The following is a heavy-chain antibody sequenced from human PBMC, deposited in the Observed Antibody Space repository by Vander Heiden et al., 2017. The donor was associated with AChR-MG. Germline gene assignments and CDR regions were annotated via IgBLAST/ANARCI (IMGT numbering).Heavy chain of an antibody. CDR3: AKPQWGYDFWSGESLYFDY. J-gene: IGHJ4*02. CDR2: ISGSGGST. V-gene: IGHV3-23*01. CDR1: GFTISSYA. D-gene: IGHD3-3*01. Sequence: EVQLLESGGGLVQPGGSLRLSCAASGFTISSYAMSWVRQAPGKGLDWVSAISGSGGSTYYADSVKGRFTISRDNSKNTLYLQMNSLRAEDTAVYYCAKPQWGYDFWSGESLYFDYWGQGTLVTVSS.